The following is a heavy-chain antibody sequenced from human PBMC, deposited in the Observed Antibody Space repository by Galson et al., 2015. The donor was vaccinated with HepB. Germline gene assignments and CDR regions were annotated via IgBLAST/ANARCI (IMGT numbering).Heavy chain of an antibody. Sequence: SLRLSCAASGFTFRSYAMSWVRQAPGKGLEWLSAISVSDTTYYADSVKGRFTISRDNSKTTLYLHMNSLRAEDTAVYYCAKEEWYFDWLSPLGLLDYWGQGTLVTVSS. J-gene: IGHJ4*02. CDR2: ISVSDTT. CDR1: GFTFRSYA. D-gene: IGHD3-9*01. V-gene: IGHV3-23*01. CDR3: AKEEWYFDWLSPLGLLDY.